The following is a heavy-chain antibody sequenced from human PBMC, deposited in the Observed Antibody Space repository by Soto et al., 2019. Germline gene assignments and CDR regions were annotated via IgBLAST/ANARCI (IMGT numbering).Heavy chain of an antibody. J-gene: IGHJ6*03. Sequence: SETLSLTCAVYGGSFSGYYWSWIRQPPGRGLEWIGEINHSGSTNYNPSLKSRVTISVDTSKNQFSLKLSSVTAADTAVYYCAREGLWFGELSRSYRRYYYMDVWGKGTTVTVSS. CDR3: AREGLWFGELSRSYRRYYYMDV. CDR1: GGSFSGYY. D-gene: IGHD3-10*01. CDR2: INHSGST. V-gene: IGHV4-34*01.